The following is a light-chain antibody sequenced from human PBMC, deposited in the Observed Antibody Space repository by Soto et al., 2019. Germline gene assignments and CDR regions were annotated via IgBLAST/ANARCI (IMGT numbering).Light chain of an antibody. J-gene: IGKJ4*01. V-gene: IGKV3-11*01. CDR1: QSVSRF. CDR2: RVS. CDR3: QHRSTWPLT. Sequence: ETVLTQSPATLSLSPGERATLSCRASQSVSRFFAWYQQKPGQAPRLLIYRVSNRATGVPARFSGSGSGTDFTLSISSLEPEDSGFYYCQHRSTWPLTFGGGTKVEIK.